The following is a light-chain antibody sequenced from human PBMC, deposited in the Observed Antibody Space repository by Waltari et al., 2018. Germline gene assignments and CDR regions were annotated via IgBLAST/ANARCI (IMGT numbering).Light chain of an antibody. CDR2: EVN. CDR3: SSYAGSNNLV. V-gene: IGLV2-8*01. J-gene: IGLJ2*01. CDR1: SSDVGFYNY. Sequence: QSALTQPPSASGSPGQSVTISCTGPSSDVGFYNYFSWYQQHPGKAPKLMIYEVNTRPSGVPDRFSGSKSGNTASLTVSGLQAEDEGDYYCSSYAGSNNLVFGGGTKLTVL.